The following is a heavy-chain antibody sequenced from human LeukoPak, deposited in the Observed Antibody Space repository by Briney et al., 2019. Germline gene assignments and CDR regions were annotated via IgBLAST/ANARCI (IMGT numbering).Heavy chain of an antibody. CDR1: GFTFSSYG. CDR3: AKDGGDLFDY. J-gene: IGHJ4*02. CDR2: IRHDGSNK. Sequence: GGSLRLSCAASGFTFSSYGMHWVRQAPGKGLEWVAFIRHDGSNKYYADSVKGRFTISRDNSKNTLYLQMSSLRAEDTAVYYCAKDGGDLFDYWGQGTLVTVSS. D-gene: IGHD3-16*01. V-gene: IGHV3-30*02.